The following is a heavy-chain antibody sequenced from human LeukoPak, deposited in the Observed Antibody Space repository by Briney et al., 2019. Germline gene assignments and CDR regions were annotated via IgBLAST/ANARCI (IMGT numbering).Heavy chain of an antibody. Sequence: GGSLRLSCAASRFTFSNYWMSWVRQAPGKGLEWVANIKPDGSEKYCVDSVKGRFSIPRDNVRNTLYLQMNSLRVGDTALYYCARGDFWSGDYTDAFDVWGQGTMVTVSS. J-gene: IGHJ3*01. CDR2: IKPDGSEK. V-gene: IGHV3-7*04. CDR3: ARGDFWSGDYTDAFDV. CDR1: RFTFSNYW. D-gene: IGHD3-3*01.